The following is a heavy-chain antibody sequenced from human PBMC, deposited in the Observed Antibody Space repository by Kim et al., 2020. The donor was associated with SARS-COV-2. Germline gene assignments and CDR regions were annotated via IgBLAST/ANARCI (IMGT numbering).Heavy chain of an antibody. V-gene: IGHV4-34*01. D-gene: IGHD5-12*01. J-gene: IGHJ3*02. CDR1: GGSFSGYY. CDR3: ARGDGYNPNAFDI. Sequence: SETLSLTCAVYGGSFSGYYWSWIRQPPGKGLEWIGEINHSGSTNYNPSLKSRVTISVDTSKNQFSLKLSSVTAADTAVYYCARGDGYNPNAFDIWGQGTMVTVSS. CDR2: INHSGST.